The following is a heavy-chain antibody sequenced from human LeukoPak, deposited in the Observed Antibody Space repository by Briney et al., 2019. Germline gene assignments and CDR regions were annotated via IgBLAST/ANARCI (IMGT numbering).Heavy chain of an antibody. V-gene: IGHV3-49*04. Sequence: QPGGSLRLSCTASGFTFGDYAMSWVRQAPGKGLEWVGFIRSKAYGGTTEYAASVKGRFTISRDDSKSIAYLQMNSLKTEDTAVYYCTRQLRYFDWFDYWGQGTLVTVSS. CDR2: IRSKAYGGTT. CDR3: TRQLRYFDWFDY. J-gene: IGHJ4*02. D-gene: IGHD3-9*01. CDR1: GFTFGDYA.